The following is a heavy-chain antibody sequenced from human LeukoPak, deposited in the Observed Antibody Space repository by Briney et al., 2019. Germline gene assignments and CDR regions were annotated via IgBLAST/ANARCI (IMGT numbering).Heavy chain of an antibody. V-gene: IGHV3-33*06. CDR3: AKDSRGGWSGYFDY. CDR2: IWHDGSAE. CDR1: GFSFTSSG. J-gene: IGHJ4*02. Sequence: GGSLRLSCVASGFSFTSSGMYWVGQAPGKGVEGVAGIWHDGSAEFYADSVKGRFSISRDNSRSMVYLQMDSLRDDDTAVYFCAKDSRGGWSGYFDYWGQGTLVTVSS. D-gene: IGHD6-19*01.